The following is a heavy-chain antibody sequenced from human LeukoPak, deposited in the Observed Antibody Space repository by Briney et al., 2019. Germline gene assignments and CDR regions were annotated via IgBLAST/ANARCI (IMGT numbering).Heavy chain of an antibody. CDR3: ARVLLHYSSSPAYYYYYMDV. J-gene: IGHJ6*03. CDR2: IIPIFATA. CDR1: GGTFSSYA. Sequence: GASVKVSCKASGGTFSSYAISWVRQAPGQGLEWMGGIIPIFATANYAQKFQGRVTITTDESTGTAYMELSSLRSEDTAVYYCARVLLHYSSSPAYYYYYMDVWGKGTTVTVSS. V-gene: IGHV1-69*05. D-gene: IGHD6-6*01.